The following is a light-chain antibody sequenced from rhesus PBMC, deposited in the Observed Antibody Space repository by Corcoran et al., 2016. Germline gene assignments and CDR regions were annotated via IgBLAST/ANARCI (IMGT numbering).Light chain of an antibody. CDR3: QHSYHSPYS. J-gene: IGKJ2*01. CDR2: AAS. Sequence: DIQMTQSPSALSASVGDRVTISCRASQNIYSNVAWYQQKPGKGPTLLVNAASSLQTGIPSRFSGCGCGTEFNLTLRSLQPEDSAAYYCQHSYHSPYSFGQGTKV. V-gene: IGKV1S12*01. CDR1: QNIYSN.